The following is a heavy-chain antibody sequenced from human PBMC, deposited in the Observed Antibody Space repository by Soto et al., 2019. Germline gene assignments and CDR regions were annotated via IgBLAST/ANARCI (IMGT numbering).Heavy chain of an antibody. D-gene: IGHD3-16*01. CDR1: GFTFSSYA. Sequence: HPGGSLRLSCAASGFTFSSYAMSWVRQAPGKGLEWVSAISGSGGSTYYADSVKGRFTISRDNSKNTLYLQMNSLRAEDTAVYYCAKLMMLGNKGYYYGMDVWGQGTTITVSS. V-gene: IGHV3-23*01. CDR3: AKLMMLGNKGYYYGMDV. CDR2: ISGSGGST. J-gene: IGHJ6*02.